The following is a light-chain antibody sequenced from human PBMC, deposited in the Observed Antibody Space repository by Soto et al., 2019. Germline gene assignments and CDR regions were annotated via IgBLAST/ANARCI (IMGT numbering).Light chain of an antibody. V-gene: IGLV2-14*01. CDR2: EVT. CDR1: SSDVGGYNY. Sequence: QSVLTQPASVSGSPGQSITISCTGTSSDVGGYNYVSWYQQHPGKAPKLMIYEVTHRPSGVSNRFSGSKSGNTASLTISGLQAEDEADYYCSSYTSSSPLVFGTGTKVTVL. CDR3: SSYTSSSPLV. J-gene: IGLJ1*01.